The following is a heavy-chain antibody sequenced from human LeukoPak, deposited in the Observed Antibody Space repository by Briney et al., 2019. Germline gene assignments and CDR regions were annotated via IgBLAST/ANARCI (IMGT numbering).Heavy chain of an antibody. D-gene: IGHD3-10*01. CDR3: ARDGPPYGSGSYSEIQILFDY. Sequence: GGSLRLSCAASGFTFSSYEMNWVRQAPGKGLEWVSYISSSGSTIYYADSVKGRFTISRDNAKNSLYLQMNSLRAEDTAVYYCARDGPPYGSGSYSEIQILFDYWGQGTLVTVSS. J-gene: IGHJ4*02. CDR2: ISSSGSTI. CDR1: GFTFSSYE. V-gene: IGHV3-48*03.